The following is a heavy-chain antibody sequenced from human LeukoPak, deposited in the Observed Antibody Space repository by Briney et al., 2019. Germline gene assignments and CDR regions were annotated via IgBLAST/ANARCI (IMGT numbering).Heavy chain of an antibody. CDR1: GYNFTSSW. CDR2: IYPGDSDT. D-gene: IGHD1-14*01. CDR3: ARHTDHYYFDY. Sequence: GESLKISCKGSGYNFTSSWIGWVRQMPGKGLEWMGIIYPGDSDTRYSPSFQGQVTISADKSISTAYLQWSSLNTSDTAMYYCARHTDHYYFDYWGQGTLVTVSS. V-gene: IGHV5-51*01. J-gene: IGHJ4*02.